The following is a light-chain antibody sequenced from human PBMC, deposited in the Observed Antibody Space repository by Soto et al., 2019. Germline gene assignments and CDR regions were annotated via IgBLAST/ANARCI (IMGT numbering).Light chain of an antibody. Sequence: DIQMTQSPSSLSASLGDRVTITCRASQTISSYLNWYQQKPGRAPKLLIYAASNLESGVPSRFSGSGSGTEFTLTISSLQPDDFATYYCQHYNSYSEAFGQGTKVDIK. CDR3: QHYNSYSEA. CDR2: AAS. V-gene: IGKV1-5*01. CDR1: QTISSY. J-gene: IGKJ1*01.